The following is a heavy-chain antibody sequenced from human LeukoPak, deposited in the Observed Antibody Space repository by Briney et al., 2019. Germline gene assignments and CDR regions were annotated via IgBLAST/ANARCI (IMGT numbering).Heavy chain of an antibody. CDR1: GFTFSSYE. Sequence: GGSLRLSCAASGFTFSSYEVNWVRQAPGKGLEWVGFIRSKAYGGTTEYAASVKGRFTISRDDSKSIAYLQMNSLKTEDTAVYYCTRLGHYGSGSYDDNWSDPWGQGTLVTVSP. CDR3: TRLGHYGSGSYDDNWSDP. CDR2: IRSKAYGGTT. D-gene: IGHD3-10*01. J-gene: IGHJ5*02. V-gene: IGHV3-49*04.